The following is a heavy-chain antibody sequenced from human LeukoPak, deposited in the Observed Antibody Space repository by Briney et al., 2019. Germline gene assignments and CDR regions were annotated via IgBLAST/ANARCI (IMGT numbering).Heavy chain of an antibody. CDR1: GFTFSSYW. J-gene: IGHJ6*03. CDR3: ARAVRWELLYYYYYMDV. V-gene: IGHV3-74*01. Sequence: QPGGSLRPSCAASGFTFSSYWMHWVRQAPGKGLVWVSRINSDGSSTSYADSVKGRFTISRDNAKNTLYLQMNSLRAEDTAVYYCARAVRWELLYYYYYMDVWGKGTTVTVSS. D-gene: IGHD1-26*01. CDR2: INSDGSST.